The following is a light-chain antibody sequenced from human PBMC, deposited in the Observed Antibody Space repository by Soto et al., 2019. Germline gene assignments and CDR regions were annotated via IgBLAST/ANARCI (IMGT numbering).Light chain of an antibody. J-gene: IGLJ3*02. CDR3: AAWDDSLNGHGV. CDR1: SSNIGSNI. CDR2: TNN. V-gene: IGLV1-44*01. Sequence: QSVLTQPPSASGTPGQRVTISCSGSSSNIGSNIVNWYQQLPGTAPKLLIYTNNQRPSGVPDRFSGSKSGTSASLAISGLQSEDEADYYCAAWDDSLNGHGVFGGGTKVTVL.